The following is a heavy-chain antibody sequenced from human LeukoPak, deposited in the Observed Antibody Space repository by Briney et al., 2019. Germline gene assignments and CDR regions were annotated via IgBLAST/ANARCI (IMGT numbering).Heavy chain of an antibody. CDR2: ISAYNGNT. CDR1: GYTFTSYY. Sequence: GASVKVSCKASGYTFTSYYMHWVRQAPGQGLEWMGWISAYNGNTNYAQKLQGRVTMTTDTSTSTAYMELRSLRSDDTAVYYCARGNRRVGATHEFDYWGQGTLVTVSS. J-gene: IGHJ4*02. V-gene: IGHV1-18*04. D-gene: IGHD1-26*01. CDR3: ARGNRRVGATHEFDY.